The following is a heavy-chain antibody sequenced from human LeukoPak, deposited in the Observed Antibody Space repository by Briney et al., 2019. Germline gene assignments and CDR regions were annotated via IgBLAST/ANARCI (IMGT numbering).Heavy chain of an antibody. Sequence: PSETLSLTCTASGGSISSYYWSWIRQPPGKGLQWIGYIYYSGSTNYNPSLKSRVTISVDTSKNQFSLKLSSVTAADTAVYYCAREYSSSGYFQHWGQGTLVTVSS. CDR3: AREYSSSGYFQH. CDR1: GGSISSYY. V-gene: IGHV4-59*01. D-gene: IGHD6-6*01. J-gene: IGHJ1*01. CDR2: IYYSGST.